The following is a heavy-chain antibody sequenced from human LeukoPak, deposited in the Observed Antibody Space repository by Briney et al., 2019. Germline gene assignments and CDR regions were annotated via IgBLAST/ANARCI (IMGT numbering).Heavy chain of an antibody. V-gene: IGHV3-74*01. CDR2: IDSDGSST. J-gene: IGHJ3*02. D-gene: IGHD3-22*01. Sequence: GGSLRLSCAASGFTFSSYWMHWVRQAPGKGLVWVSRIDSDGSSTSYADSVKGRFTFSRDNAKNTLYLQMNSLRAEDTAVYYCVIILFYDSKVAHAFDIWGQGTMVTVSS. CDR1: GFTFSSYW. CDR3: VIILFYDSKVAHAFDI.